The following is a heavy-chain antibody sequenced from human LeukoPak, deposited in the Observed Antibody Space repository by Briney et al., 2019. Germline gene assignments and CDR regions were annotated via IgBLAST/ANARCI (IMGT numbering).Heavy chain of an antibody. J-gene: IGHJ4*02. Sequence: PGGSLRLSCAASGFTFSSYGMHWVRQAPGKGLEWVAFIRYDGGNKYYADSVKGRFTISRDNSKNTLYLQMNSLRAEDTAVYYCARDKISMVRGVIEYWGQGTLVTVSS. CDR1: GFTFSSYG. CDR2: IRYDGGNK. CDR3: ARDKISMVRGVIEY. V-gene: IGHV3-30*02. D-gene: IGHD3-10*01.